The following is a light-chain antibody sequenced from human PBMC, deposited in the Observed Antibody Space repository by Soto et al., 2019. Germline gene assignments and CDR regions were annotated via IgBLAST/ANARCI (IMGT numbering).Light chain of an antibody. CDR3: KSYDRSLSLYV. V-gene: IGLV1-40*01. Sequence: QSVLTQPPSVSGAPGQRVTISCTGSSSNIGAGYEVHWYQQLPGAAPKLLIYGNSNRPSGVPDRFSGSKSGTSASLDITGIQAEDEADYYCKSYDRSLSLYVFGTGTKVTVL. J-gene: IGLJ1*01. CDR2: GNS. CDR1: SSNIGAGYE.